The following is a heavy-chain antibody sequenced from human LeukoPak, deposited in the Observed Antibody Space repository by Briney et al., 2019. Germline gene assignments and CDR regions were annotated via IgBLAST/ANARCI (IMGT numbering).Heavy chain of an antibody. V-gene: IGHV3-11*04. Sequence: GGSLRLSCAASGFTFSDYSMSWIRQAPGKGLECLSYISDGATTIYYADSVKGRFTISRDDATNSLYLQMNSLRAEDTAVYYCARDRSEDSGYRSYFDYWGQGTLVTVSS. D-gene: IGHD5-12*01. CDR2: ISDGATTI. J-gene: IGHJ4*02. CDR3: ARDRSEDSGYRSYFDY. CDR1: GFTFSDYS.